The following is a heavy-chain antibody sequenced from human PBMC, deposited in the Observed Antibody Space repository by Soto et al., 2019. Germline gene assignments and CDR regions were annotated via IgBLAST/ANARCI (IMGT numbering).Heavy chain of an antibody. D-gene: IGHD1-26*01. CDR2: VYSGGTT. Sequence: EVQLVESGGGLVQPGGSLRLYCAASGFTVSTYYMNWVRQAPGEGLEWVSVVYSGGTTYYADSVRGRFTISRDNSKSTLFLQMNSLRAEDTAVYYCARGLSASSDFDSWGQGTLVTVSS. J-gene: IGHJ4*02. CDR1: GFTVSTYY. V-gene: IGHV3-66*01. CDR3: ARGLSASSDFDS.